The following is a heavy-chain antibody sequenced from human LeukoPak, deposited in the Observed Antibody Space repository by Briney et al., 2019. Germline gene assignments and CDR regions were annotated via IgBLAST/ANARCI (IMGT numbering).Heavy chain of an antibody. Sequence: PSETLSLTCAVSGGSFSGYYWTWIRQPPGKGLEWIGEINHSANANYNPSLKSRVTISLDMSENHFSLKLTSVTAADTAVYYCARGQGTVTTHWGQGTLVTVSS. D-gene: IGHD4-17*01. CDR3: ARGQGTVTTH. CDR2: INHSANA. J-gene: IGHJ4*02. CDR1: GGSFSGYY. V-gene: IGHV4-34*01.